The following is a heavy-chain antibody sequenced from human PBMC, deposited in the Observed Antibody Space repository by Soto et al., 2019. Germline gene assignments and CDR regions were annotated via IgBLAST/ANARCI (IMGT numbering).Heavy chain of an antibody. CDR2: IYYSGST. CDR3: ARLGGFYQSLDS. D-gene: IGHD3-22*01. V-gene: IGHV4-59*08. Sequence: SETLSLTCTVSGGSISSYYWNWIRQPPGKGLEWIGYIYYSGSTNYNPSLKSRVTISVDSSKNQFSLKLTSVTAADTAVYYCARLGGFYQSLDSWGQGALVTVFS. CDR1: GGSISSYY. J-gene: IGHJ5*01.